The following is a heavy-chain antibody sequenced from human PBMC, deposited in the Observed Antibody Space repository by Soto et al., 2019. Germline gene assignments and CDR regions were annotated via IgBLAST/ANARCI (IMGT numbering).Heavy chain of an antibody. D-gene: IGHD5-12*01. V-gene: IGHV3-72*01. CDR1: GFTFSDHY. Sequence: EVQLVESGGGLVQPGGSLRLSCAASGFTFSDHYMDWVRQAPGKGLEWVGRIRNKANRYTTQYAASVKGRFTISRDDSQNSLYLQMNSLKTEDTAVYYCARGSYGAYVGWFDPWGQGTLVTVSS. CDR3: ARGSYGAYVGWFDP. CDR2: IRNKANRYTT. J-gene: IGHJ5*02.